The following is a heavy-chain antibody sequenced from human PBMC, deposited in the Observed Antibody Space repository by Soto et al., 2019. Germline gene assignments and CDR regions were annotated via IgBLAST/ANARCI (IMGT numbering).Heavy chain of an antibody. V-gene: IGHV1-69*02. CDR3: VSGSAPDVDY. CDR2: IIPYLGVI. CDR1: GGSFSKYS. J-gene: IGHJ4*02. D-gene: IGHD3-10*01. Sequence: QVPLVQSGAEVKKPGSSVKVSCKASGGSFSKYSISWIRQAPGQGLEWMGRIIPYLGVITYAQKFKGRVTISADEFTGTGQMELNRLGSEDTATYFCVSGSAPDVDYWGQGSLITV.